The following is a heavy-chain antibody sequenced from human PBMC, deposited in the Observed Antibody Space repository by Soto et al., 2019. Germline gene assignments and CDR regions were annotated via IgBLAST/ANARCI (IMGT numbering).Heavy chain of an antibody. CDR2: IIPYYNKL. V-gene: IGHV1-69*01. D-gene: IGHD6-13*01. Sequence: QAQVVQSGAEVRKPGSSVKLSCKASEGTFNSYAIAWVRQAPGQGLEWMGGIIPYYNKLNYAQKFQDRVTITADDSTTTVYMELSSLRSDDTAVYFCASGASRWYPYFFDSWAQGTLVTVSS. J-gene: IGHJ4*02. CDR1: EGTFNSYA. CDR3: ASGASRWYPYFFDS.